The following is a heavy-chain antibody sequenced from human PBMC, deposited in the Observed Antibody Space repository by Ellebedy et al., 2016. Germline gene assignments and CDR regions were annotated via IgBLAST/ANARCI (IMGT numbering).Heavy chain of an antibody. CDR1: GGSIGSHF. CDR3: AREGHYFGGMDV. Sequence: SETLSLXXTISGGSIGSHFWNWIRQPPGKGLEWIGYIYSNGKTDYNLSLKSRVTISEDKSKNEISLRMISVTAADTAVYFCAREGHYFGGMDVWGQGTTVTVSS. V-gene: IGHV4-59*11. D-gene: IGHD3-9*01. CDR2: IYSNGKT. J-gene: IGHJ6*02.